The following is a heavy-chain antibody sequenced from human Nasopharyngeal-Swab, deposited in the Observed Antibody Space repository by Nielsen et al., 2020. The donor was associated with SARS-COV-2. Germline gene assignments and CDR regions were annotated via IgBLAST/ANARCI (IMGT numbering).Heavy chain of an antibody. CDR3: ARVKREWLGIYYYYMDV. J-gene: IGHJ6*03. CDR1: GGSISSSNW. D-gene: IGHD6-19*01. V-gene: IGHV4-4*02. CDR2: IYHSGST. Sequence: SETLSLTCAVSGGSISSSNWWSWVRQPPGKGLEYIEEIYHSGSTNYNPSLKSRVTISVDKSKNQFSLKLSSVTAADTAVYYCARVKREWLGIYYYYMDVWGKGTTVTVSS.